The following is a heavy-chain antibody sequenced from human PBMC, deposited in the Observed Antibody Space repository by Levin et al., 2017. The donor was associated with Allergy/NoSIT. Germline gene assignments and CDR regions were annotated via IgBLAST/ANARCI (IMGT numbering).Heavy chain of an antibody. Sequence: GESLKISCKASGYTFTGYYMHWVRQAPGQGLEWMGWINPNSGGTNYAQKFQGRVTMTRDTSISTAYMELSRLRSDDTAVYYCARPNYDASYDAFDIWGQGTMVTVSS. D-gene: IGHD1-7*01. CDR3: ARPNYDASYDAFDI. CDR2: INPNSGGT. J-gene: IGHJ3*02. CDR1: GYTFTGYY. V-gene: IGHV1-2*02.